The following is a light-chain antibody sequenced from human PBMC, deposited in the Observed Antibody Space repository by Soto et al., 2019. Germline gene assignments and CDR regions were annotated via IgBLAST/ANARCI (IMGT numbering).Light chain of an antibody. Sequence: EIVLTQSPGTLSLSPGERATLSCRASQSVSSSYLAWYQQKPGQAPRLLIYGASSRATGIPDRFSGSGSGTDVHLTISRLEPEDFAVYYCQQYGSSQSFGQGTKVEIK. CDR2: GAS. CDR1: QSVSSSY. V-gene: IGKV3-20*01. CDR3: QQYGSSQS. J-gene: IGKJ1*01.